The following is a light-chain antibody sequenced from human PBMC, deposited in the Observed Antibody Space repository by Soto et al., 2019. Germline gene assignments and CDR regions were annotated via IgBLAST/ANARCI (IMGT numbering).Light chain of an antibody. J-gene: IGKJ5*01. V-gene: IGKV3-20*01. CDR1: EWFSGKN. CDR2: SSS. CDR3: QQYGTSIT. Sequence: EIVLTQSPGTLSLSPGDRVSLSCGASEWFSGKNLAWYQHKPGQSPRLLIYSSSIRASGVPDRFRGSGSGTVFTLTITRLEPEDFAVYYCQQYGTSITFGQGTRLETK.